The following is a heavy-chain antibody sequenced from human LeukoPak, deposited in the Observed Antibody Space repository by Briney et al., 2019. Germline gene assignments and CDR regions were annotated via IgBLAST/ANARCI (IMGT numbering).Heavy chain of an antibody. J-gene: IGHJ4*02. V-gene: IGHV4-31*11. Sequence: TLSLTCAVYGGSFSGYYWSWIRQHPGKGLEWIGYIYYSGSTYYNPSLKSRVTISIDTSKNQFSLKLTSVTAADSAVYYCARYQGLGELSERFYYFDYWGQGTLVTVSS. D-gene: IGHD3-16*02. CDR2: IYYSGST. CDR1: GGSFSGYY. CDR3: ARYQGLGELSERFYYFDY.